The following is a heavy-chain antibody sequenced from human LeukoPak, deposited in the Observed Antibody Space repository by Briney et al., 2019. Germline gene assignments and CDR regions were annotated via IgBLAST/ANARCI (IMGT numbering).Heavy chain of an antibody. CDR1: GYTFTGYY. Sequence: ASVKVSCTASGYTFTGYYMHWVRQAPGQGLEWMGWINPNSGGTNYAQKFQGRVTMTRDTSISTAYLQWSSLKASDTAMYYCARHYPYYYDSSGFYMDVWGKGTTVTISS. CDR2: INPNSGGT. V-gene: IGHV1-2*02. J-gene: IGHJ6*03. CDR3: ARHYPYYYDSSGFYMDV. D-gene: IGHD3-22*01.